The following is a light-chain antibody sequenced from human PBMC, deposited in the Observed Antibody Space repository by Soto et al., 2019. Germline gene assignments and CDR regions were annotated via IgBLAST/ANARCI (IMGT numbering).Light chain of an antibody. CDR3: SSYAGSNYV. J-gene: IGLJ1*01. CDR1: SSDVGGYNY. CDR2: EVS. V-gene: IGLV2-8*01. Sequence: QCALTQPPSASGSPGQSVTISCTGTSSDVGGYNYVSWYQQHPGKVPKLMIYEVSKRPSGVPDRFSGSKSGNTASLTVSGLQAEDEADYYCSSYAGSNYVFGTGTKVTVL.